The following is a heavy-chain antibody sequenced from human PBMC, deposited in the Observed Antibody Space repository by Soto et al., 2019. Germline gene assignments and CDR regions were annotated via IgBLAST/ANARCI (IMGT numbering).Heavy chain of an antibody. CDR2: INPSGGST. CDR3: ARSSSWYISRYYFDY. V-gene: IGHV1-46*01. D-gene: IGHD6-13*01. CDR1: GYTFTSYY. J-gene: IGHJ4*02. Sequence: GASVKVSCKASGYTFTSYYMHCVRQAPGQGLEWMGIINPSGGSTSYAQKFQGRVTMTRDTSTSTVYMELSGLRSEDTAVYYCARSSSWYISRYYFDYWGQGTLVTVSS.